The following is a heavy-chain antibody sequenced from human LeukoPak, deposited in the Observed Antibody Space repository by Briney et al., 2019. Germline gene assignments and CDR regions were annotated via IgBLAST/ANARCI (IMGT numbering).Heavy chain of an antibody. CDR3: ARVLGSRIAALRNWFDP. Sequence: ASVKVSCKASGYTFTSYDINWVRQATGQGLEWMGWRKPNSGNTGCAQKFQGRVTMARNTSISTAYMELSSLRSEDTAVYYCARVLGSRIAALRNWFDPWGQGTLVTVSS. D-gene: IGHD6-6*01. CDR2: RKPNSGNT. J-gene: IGHJ5*02. V-gene: IGHV1-8*01. CDR1: GYTFTSYD.